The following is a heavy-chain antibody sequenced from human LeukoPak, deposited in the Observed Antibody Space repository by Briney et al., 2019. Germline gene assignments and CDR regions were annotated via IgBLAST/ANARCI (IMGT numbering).Heavy chain of an antibody. CDR1: GFTFSSYS. D-gene: IGHD1-26*01. J-gene: IGHJ4*02. CDR3: ARLLRASDVDY. Sequence: GGSLRLSCAASGFTFSSYSMNWVRQAPGKGLEWVSSISSSSSYIYYADSAKGRFTISRDNAKNSLYLQMNSLRAEDTAVYYCARLLRASDVDYWGQGTLVTVSS. CDR2: ISSSSSYI. V-gene: IGHV3-21*01.